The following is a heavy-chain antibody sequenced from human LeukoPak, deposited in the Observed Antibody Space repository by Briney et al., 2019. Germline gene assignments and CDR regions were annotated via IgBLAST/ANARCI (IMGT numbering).Heavy chain of an antibody. CDR2: IRSKANSYAT. Sequence: PGGSLRLSCAASGFTFSGSAMHWVRQASGKGLEWVGRIRSKANSYATAYAASVKGRFTISRDDSKNTAYLQMNSLRAEDTAVYYCAKGYDILTGYYLDYWGQGTLVTVSS. CDR3: AKGYDILTGYYLDY. J-gene: IGHJ4*02. D-gene: IGHD3-9*01. CDR1: GFTFSGSA. V-gene: IGHV3-73*01.